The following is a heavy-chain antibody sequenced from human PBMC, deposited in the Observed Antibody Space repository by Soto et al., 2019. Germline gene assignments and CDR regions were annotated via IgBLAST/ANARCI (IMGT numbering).Heavy chain of an antibody. V-gene: IGHV3-11*01. J-gene: IGHJ4*02. CDR3: ARDHAIGRTLERPD. D-gene: IGHD3-3*01. CDR2: ISNDGSSI. Sequence: QVQLVESGGGLVKPGGSLRLSCAASGFTFSDYYMSWIRQAPGKGLEWISLISNDGSSIYYADSVKGRFTISRDNAKNSLYLQMNDLRVEDTAVYYFARDHAIGRTLERPDWGQGTLVIVSS. CDR1: GFTFSDYY.